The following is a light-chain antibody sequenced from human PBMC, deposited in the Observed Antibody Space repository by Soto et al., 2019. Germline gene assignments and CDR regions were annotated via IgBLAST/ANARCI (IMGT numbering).Light chain of an antibody. J-gene: IGKJ1*01. Sequence: EIVLTQSPGTLSLSPGERATLSCRASQSVSSSYLAWYQQKTGEAPKLLIYCSSSRATGIPDRFSCSGSGIDFTLTTSRLEPEDVAVDYCQQYVSSPPWTFGQGTRVEIK. V-gene: IGKV3-20*01. CDR2: CSS. CDR1: QSVSSSY. CDR3: QQYVSSPPWT.